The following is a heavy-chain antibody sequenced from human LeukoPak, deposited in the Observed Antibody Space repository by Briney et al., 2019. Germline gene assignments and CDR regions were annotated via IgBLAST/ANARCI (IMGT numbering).Heavy chain of an antibody. V-gene: IGHV4-59*01. CDR2: IYYNRST. Sequence: SETLSLTCSVSGASINSYYWSWIRQPPGKGLEWIGNIYYNRSTTYHPSLKSRVTISVDTSTNQFSLKLTSVTAADTALYYCAGGVTVFGGAPKGALDLWGRGTMVTVFS. J-gene: IGHJ3*01. D-gene: IGHD3-3*01. CDR1: GASINSYY. CDR3: AGGVTVFGGAPKGALDL.